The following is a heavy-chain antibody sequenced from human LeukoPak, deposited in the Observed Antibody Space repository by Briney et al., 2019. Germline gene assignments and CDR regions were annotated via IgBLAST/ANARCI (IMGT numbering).Heavy chain of an antibody. D-gene: IGHD1-26*01. V-gene: IGHV5-51*01. CDR3: GMSGDRVPLQDDVFDV. CDR2: IYPGDSGP. CDR1: GYSFTSYC. Sequence: GESLKISCKVSGYSFTSYCIGWVRQMPGKGLEWMGIIYPGDSGPTYRPSFQGPVTISVDKSINTAYLQWSSLQASDTAMYYCGMSGDRVPLQDDVFDVWGQGTMVTVST. J-gene: IGHJ3*01.